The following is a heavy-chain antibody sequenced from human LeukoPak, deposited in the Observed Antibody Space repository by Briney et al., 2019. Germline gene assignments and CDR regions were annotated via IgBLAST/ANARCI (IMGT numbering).Heavy chain of an antibody. Sequence: PSETLSLTCGVSGGSISSGDYYWTWIRQPPGKGLEWIGYIHYSGNTNYNPSLKSRVTISVDTSKNQFSLRLSSVTAADTAVYYCARTLSDYYDSSGSFYGPYYYYYMDVWGKGTTVTISS. V-gene: IGHV4-61*08. J-gene: IGHJ6*03. CDR1: GGSISSGDYY. D-gene: IGHD3-22*01. CDR3: ARTLSDYYDSSGSFYGPYYYYYMDV. CDR2: IHYSGNT.